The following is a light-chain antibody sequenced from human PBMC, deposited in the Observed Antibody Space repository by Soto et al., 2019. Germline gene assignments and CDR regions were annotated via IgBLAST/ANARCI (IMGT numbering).Light chain of an antibody. CDR1: QSFDSKY. V-gene: IGKV3-20*01. CDR3: HQYGGSPLT. J-gene: IGKJ2*01. CDR2: SAS. Sequence: EIVLTQSPGTLSLSPGERATLSCRASQSFDSKYLAWYQQRPGQPPRLLIYSASSRATGIPDRFSGSGSGTDDTLTISRLEPEDVAVYYCHQYGGSPLTFCQGTKLESK.